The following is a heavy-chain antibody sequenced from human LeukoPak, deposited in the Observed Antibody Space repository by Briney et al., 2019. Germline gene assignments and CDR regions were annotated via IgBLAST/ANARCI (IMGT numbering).Heavy chain of an antibody. CDR3: AKSRASSSAYLSYFDY. Sequence: PGGSLRLSCAASGFTFNIDAMSWVRQAPGKGLEWVSTITGSGGSTYYADSVKGRFTISRDNSNNTLYLQMNSLRAEDTAVYYCAKSRASSSAYLSYFDYWGQGTLVTVSS. CDR1: GFTFNIDA. D-gene: IGHD2-2*01. V-gene: IGHV3-23*01. J-gene: IGHJ4*02. CDR2: ITGSGGST.